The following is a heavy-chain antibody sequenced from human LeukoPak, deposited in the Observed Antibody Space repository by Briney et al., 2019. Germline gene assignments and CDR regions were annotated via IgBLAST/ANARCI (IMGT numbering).Heavy chain of an antibody. J-gene: IGHJ6*02. CDR1: GAPLTRHY. D-gene: IGHD2-15*01. V-gene: IGHV4-59*08. CDR2: IYYTGSA. Sequence: SEPLSLTCTVSGAPLTRHYWLWLRPPPGKGLEWIGYIYYTGSANYNPSLKSRVSISVDTSKNQFSLRLSSVSAADTAVYYCSRPAGLPSFAIDVWGQGTTVTVSS. CDR3: SRPAGLPSFAIDV.